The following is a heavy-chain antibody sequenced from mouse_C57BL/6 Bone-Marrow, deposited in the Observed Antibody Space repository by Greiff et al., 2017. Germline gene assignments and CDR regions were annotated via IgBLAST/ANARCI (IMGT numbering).Heavy chain of an antibody. CDR3: ARGAAQAPWFAD. Sequence: EVKLQESGPVLVKPGASVKMSCKASGYTFTDYYMNWVKQSHGKSLEWIGVINPYNGGTSYNQKFKGKATLTVDKSSSTAYMELNSLTSEDSAVYYCARGAAQAPWFADWGQGTLVTVSA. J-gene: IGHJ3*01. V-gene: IGHV1-19*01. CDR1: GYTFTDYY. CDR2: INPYNGGT. D-gene: IGHD3-2*02.